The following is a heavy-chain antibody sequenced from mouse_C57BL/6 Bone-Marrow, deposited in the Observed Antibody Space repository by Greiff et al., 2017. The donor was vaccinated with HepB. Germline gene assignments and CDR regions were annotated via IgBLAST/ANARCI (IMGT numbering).Heavy chain of an antibody. J-gene: IGHJ1*03. D-gene: IGHD1-1*01. CDR1: GYTFTSYG. CDR2: IYPRSGNT. V-gene: IGHV1-81*01. Sequence: QVQLQQSGAELARPGASVKLSCKASGYTFTSYGISWVKQRTGQGLEWIGEIYPRSGNTYYNEKFKGKATLTADKSSSTAYMELRSLTSEDSAVYFCARLGYYGSRGYFDVWGTGTTVTVSS. CDR3: ARLGYYGSRGYFDV.